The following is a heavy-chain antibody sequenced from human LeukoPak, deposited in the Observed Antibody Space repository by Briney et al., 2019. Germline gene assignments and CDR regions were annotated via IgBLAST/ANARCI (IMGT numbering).Heavy chain of an antibody. V-gene: IGHV3-30-3*01. D-gene: IGHD5-24*01. CDR2: ISYDGSNK. CDR3: ARGGDGYNFGIDY. J-gene: IGHJ4*02. CDR1: GFTFSSYA. Sequence: TRGSLRLSCAASGFTFSSYAMHWVRQAPGKGLEWVAVISYDGSNKYYADSVKGRFTISRDNSKNTLYLQMNSLRAEDTAVYYCARGGDGYNFGIDYWGQGTLVTVSS.